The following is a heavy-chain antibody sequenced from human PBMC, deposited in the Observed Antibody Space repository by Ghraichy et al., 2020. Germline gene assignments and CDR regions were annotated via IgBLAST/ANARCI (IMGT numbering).Heavy chain of an antibody. CDR3: ARDGAKYSGSYSDY. CDR1: GYTFTGYY. J-gene: IGHJ4*02. D-gene: IGHD1-26*01. CDR2: VNPNSGGT. V-gene: IGHV1-2*02. Sequence: ASVKVSCKASGYTFTGYYIHWVRQAPGQGLEWMGWVNPNSGGTNSAQKFQGRVTMTRDTSISAAYMELSRLRFDDTAIYYCARDGAKYSGSYSDYWGQGTLVTVSS.